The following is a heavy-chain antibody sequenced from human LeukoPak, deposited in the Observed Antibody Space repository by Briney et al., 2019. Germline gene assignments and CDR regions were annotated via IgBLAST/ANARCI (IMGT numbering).Heavy chain of an antibody. D-gene: IGHD3-22*01. J-gene: IGHJ3*01. CDR3: AKDFHYYDSSGYYYSAFDV. CDR2: VSGSGGST. Sequence: ETGGSLRLSCTASGFTFDSYTMSWVRQAPGKGLEWVSAVSGSGGSTHYADSVKGRLTISRDNSKNTLYLHMNSLRGEDTAVYYCAKDFHYYDSSGYYYSAFDVWGQGTMVTVSS. V-gene: IGHV3-23*01. CDR1: GFTFDSYT.